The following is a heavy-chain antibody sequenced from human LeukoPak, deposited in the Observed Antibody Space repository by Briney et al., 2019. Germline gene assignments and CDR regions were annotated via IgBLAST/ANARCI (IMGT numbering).Heavy chain of an antibody. CDR1: GFTFSSYS. CDR2: ISSSSSYI. D-gene: IGHD3-16*02. V-gene: IGHV3-21*01. CDR3: ARGSYRSGHFDY. Sequence: GGSLRLSCAASGFTFSSYSMNWVRQAPGKGLEWVSSISSSSSYIYYADSVKGRFTISRDNAKNSLYLQMNSLRAEDTAVYYCARGSYRSGHFDYWGQGTLVTVSS. J-gene: IGHJ4*02.